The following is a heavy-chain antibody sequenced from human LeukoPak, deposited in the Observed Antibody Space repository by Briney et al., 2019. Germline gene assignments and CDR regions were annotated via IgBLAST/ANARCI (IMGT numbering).Heavy chain of an antibody. J-gene: IGHJ3*02. V-gene: IGHV4-59*05. Sequence: SETLSLTCTVSGGSISSYYWSWIRQPPGKGLEWIGSIYYSGSTYYNPSLKSRVTISVDTSKNQFSLKLSSVTAADTAVYYCARPHCSSTSCYDAFDIWGQGTMVTVSS. D-gene: IGHD2-2*01. CDR2: IYYSGST. CDR1: GGSISSYY. CDR3: ARPHCSSTSCYDAFDI.